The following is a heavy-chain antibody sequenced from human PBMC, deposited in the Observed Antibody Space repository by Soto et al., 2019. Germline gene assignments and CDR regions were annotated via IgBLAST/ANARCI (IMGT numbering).Heavy chain of an antibody. V-gene: IGHV3-23*01. Sequence: EVQLLVSGGRFVQPGGSLKPSCEASGFTFGNYAMTWVRQAPGKGLEWVSTISGSGDRTYYADSVTGRFTISRDNSKNTLYLQMHSLGVEDTAVYFCAKDTVAIRSFYFDSWAQGTLVTVSS. CDR2: ISGSGDRT. D-gene: IGHD2-21*01. CDR3: AKDTVAIRSFYFDS. CDR1: GFTFGNYA. J-gene: IGHJ4*02.